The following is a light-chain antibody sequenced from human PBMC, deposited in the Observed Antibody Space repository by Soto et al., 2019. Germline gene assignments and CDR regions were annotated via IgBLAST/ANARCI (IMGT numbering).Light chain of an antibody. CDR1: QSVSNTY. J-gene: IGKJ1*01. Sequence: IVLTQSPGTLSLSPGERATLSCRTSQSVSNTYVAWYQQKPGQAPRLLIYGASSRATGIPDRLSGSGSGTDFTLTISRMEPEDFAVYYCQQYGSSGTFGQGTKVDIK. V-gene: IGKV3-20*01. CDR2: GAS. CDR3: QQYGSSGT.